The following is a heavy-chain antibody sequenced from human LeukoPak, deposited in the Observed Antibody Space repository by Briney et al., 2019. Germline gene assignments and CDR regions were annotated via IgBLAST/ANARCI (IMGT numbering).Heavy chain of an antibody. V-gene: IGHV3-66*01. J-gene: IGHJ4*02. CDR1: GFTVSTNY. D-gene: IGHD3/OR15-3a*01. Sequence: GGSLRLSCAASGFTVSTNYMSWVRQAPGKGLEWVSVIYSGGSTYYADSVKGRVTISRDNSKNTLYLQMNSLRAEDTAVYYCARGSTNLGLVIDYWGQGTLVTVSS. CDR3: ARGSTNLGLVIDY. CDR2: IYSGGST.